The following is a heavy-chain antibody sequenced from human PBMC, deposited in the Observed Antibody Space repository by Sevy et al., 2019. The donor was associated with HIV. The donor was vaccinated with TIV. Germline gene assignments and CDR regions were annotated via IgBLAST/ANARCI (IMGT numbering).Heavy chain of an antibody. CDR1: GFNFNIYS. J-gene: IGHJ4*02. CDR2: LSFGCGKI. Sequence: GGSLRLSCAASGFNFNIYSMSWVRQAPGKGLEWVSTLSFGCGKINYADSVKGRFIISRDDSKNTLYLQMNSLRAEDTAVYFGAREGCTRPHDYWGQGTLVTVSS. D-gene: IGHD2-8*01. CDR3: AREGCTRPHDY. V-gene: IGHV3-23*01.